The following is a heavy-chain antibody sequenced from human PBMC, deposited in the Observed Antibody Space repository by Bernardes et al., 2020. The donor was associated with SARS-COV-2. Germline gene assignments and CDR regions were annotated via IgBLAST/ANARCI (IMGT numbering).Heavy chain of an antibody. V-gene: IGHV3-43*01. Sequence: GALRLTCAASGFTFEDYTMHWVRQVPGKDLEWVSLVSWDGSTTNYADSVKGRFIISRDSSRNTVHLQMDRLRKEDTALYYCATERQSLTVFGVGHDAFDFWGQGTMVTVSS. CDR3: ATERQSLTVFGVGHDAFDF. D-gene: IGHD3-3*01. CDR1: GFTFEDYT. J-gene: IGHJ3*01. CDR2: VSWDGSTT.